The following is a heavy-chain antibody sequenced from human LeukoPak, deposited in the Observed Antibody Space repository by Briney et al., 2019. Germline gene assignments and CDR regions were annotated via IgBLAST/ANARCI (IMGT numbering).Heavy chain of an antibody. CDR1: GYTFTSNY. D-gene: IGHD6-6*01. V-gene: IGHV1-46*01. J-gene: IGHJ4*02. CDR2: ISPSGGST. Sequence: ASVKVSCKAFGYTFTSNYMHWVRQAPGQGPEWMGVISPSGGSTTYAQKFQGRVTLTRDMSTSTDYLELSSLRSEDTAVYYCARAGFALAPHRGTPFDYWGQGTLVTVSS. CDR3: ARAGFALAPHRGTPFDY.